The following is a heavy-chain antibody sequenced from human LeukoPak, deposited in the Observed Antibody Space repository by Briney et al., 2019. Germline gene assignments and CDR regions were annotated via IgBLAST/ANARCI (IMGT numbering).Heavy chain of an antibody. V-gene: IGHV1-69*13. J-gene: IGHJ3*02. CDR2: IIPIFGTA. D-gene: IGHD4-11*01. CDR1: GGTFSRYA. Sequence: VASVKVSCKASGGTFSRYAISWVRQAPGQGLEWMGGIIPIFGTANYAQKFQGRVTITADESTSTAYMELSSLRSEDTAVYYCARQTTHDYSNYGAFDIWGQGTMVTVSS. CDR3: ARQTTHDYSNYGAFDI.